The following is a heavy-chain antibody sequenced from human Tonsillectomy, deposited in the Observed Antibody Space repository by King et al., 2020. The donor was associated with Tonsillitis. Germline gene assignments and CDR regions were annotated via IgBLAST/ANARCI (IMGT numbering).Heavy chain of an antibody. Sequence: VQLQESGPGLVKPSQTLSLTCTVSGGSISSGDYFWNWIRQHPGKGLEWIGYIHYSGRTYYNPSLKSRVTISVDTSKNQFSLKLSSVTAADTAVFYCAGGTMAYSGYDRGLYFDYWAQGTLVTVSS. CDR1: GGSISSGDYF. D-gene: IGHD5-12*01. J-gene: IGHJ4*02. CDR2: IHYSGRT. CDR3: AGGTMAYSGYDRGLYFDY. V-gene: IGHV4-31*03.